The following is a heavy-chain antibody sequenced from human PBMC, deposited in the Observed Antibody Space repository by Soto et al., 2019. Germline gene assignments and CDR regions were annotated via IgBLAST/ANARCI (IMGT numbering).Heavy chain of an antibody. J-gene: IGHJ6*02. CDR1: GFTFSNYA. CDR2: ISGTGTPT. CDR3: ARVGCSGNFCYDGLDV. V-gene: IGHV3-23*01. D-gene: IGHD3-22*01. Sequence: GGSLILSCAASGFTFSNYAMSWVRQAPGKGLECLSLISGTGTPTLYAESVKGRFSVSRDNSKNTLFLEMNSLRAEDTAVYYCARVGCSGNFCYDGLDVWGQGTAVTVSS.